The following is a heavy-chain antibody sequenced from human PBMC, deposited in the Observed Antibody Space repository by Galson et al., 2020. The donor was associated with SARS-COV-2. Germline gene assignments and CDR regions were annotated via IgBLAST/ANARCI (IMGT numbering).Heavy chain of an antibody. CDR1: GFTFSNYD. Sequence: GESLKISCAASGFTFSNYDMHWVRQAPGKGLEWVAFISYDGFDKYYADSVEGRFTISRDNSKNTLYLQVNSLRTEDTAVYYCAAPISIFGVGADPLSGWGQGTLVTVSS. V-gene: IGHV3-30*03. J-gene: IGHJ4*02. CDR2: ISYDGFDK. D-gene: IGHD3-3*01. CDR3: AAPISIFGVGADPLSG.